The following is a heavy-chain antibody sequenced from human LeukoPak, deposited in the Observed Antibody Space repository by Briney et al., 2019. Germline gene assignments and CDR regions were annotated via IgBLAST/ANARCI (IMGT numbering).Heavy chain of an antibody. J-gene: IGHJ5*02. D-gene: IGHD4-17*01. CDR1: GGTFSSYA. CDR2: IIPIFGIA. V-gene: IGHV1-69*04. CDR3: ARDFEDGDYVGPRWFDP. Sequence: SVKVSFKASGGTFSSYAISWVRQAPGQGLEWMGRIIPIFGIANYAQKFQGRVTITADKSTSTAYMELSSLRSEDTAVYYCARDFEDGDYVGPRWFDPWGQGTLVTVSS.